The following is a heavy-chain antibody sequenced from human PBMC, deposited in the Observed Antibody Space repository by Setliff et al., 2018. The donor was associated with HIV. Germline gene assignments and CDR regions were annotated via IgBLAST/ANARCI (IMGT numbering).Heavy chain of an antibody. CDR1: GFTFSTHW. J-gene: IGHJ4*02. CDR2: IKEDGSEK. Sequence: GGSLRLSCAASGFTFSTHWMTWVRQAPGKGLEWVANIKEDGSEKYYVDSVKGRFTISRDNAKNSLYLQMYSLRVEDTAVYYCARKTPGLGPFEYWGQGTLVTVSS. D-gene: IGHD1-26*01. CDR3: ARKTPGLGPFEY. V-gene: IGHV3-7*01.